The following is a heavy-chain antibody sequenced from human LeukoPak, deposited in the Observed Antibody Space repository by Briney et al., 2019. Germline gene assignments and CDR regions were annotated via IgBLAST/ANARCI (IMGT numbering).Heavy chain of an antibody. CDR1: GFTFSTYS. D-gene: IGHD6-19*01. Sequence: GGSLRLSGAASGFTFSTYSMHWVRQAPGKGLQWVAAISYDGSNKNYADSVKGRFTISRDNSKNTLYLQMNSLRAEDTAVYYCARGLRIAVAGNIDYWGQGTLVTVSS. CDR2: ISYDGSNK. V-gene: IGHV3-30*04. CDR3: ARGLRIAVAGNIDY. J-gene: IGHJ4*02.